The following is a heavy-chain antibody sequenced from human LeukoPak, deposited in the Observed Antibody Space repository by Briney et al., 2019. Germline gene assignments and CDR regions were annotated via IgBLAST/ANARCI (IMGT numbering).Heavy chain of an antibody. J-gene: IGHJ4*02. Sequence: PSETLSLTCTVSGGSISGYYWSWIRQPPGKGLEWIGYIYYSGSTNSNPSLKSRVTISVDTSKNQFSLKLSSVTAADTAVYYCARGKGLGVVTTYLDYWGQGTLVTVSS. CDR3: ARGKGLGVVTTYLDY. CDR2: IYYSGST. CDR1: GGSISGYY. V-gene: IGHV4-59*08. D-gene: IGHD3-3*01.